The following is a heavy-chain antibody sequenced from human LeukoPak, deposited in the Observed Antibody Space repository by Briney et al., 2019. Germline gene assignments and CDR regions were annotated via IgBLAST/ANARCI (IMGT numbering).Heavy chain of an antibody. J-gene: IGHJ4*02. D-gene: IGHD6-19*01. CDR1: DGSISSSSYY. CDR2: IFNSGST. Sequence: SETLSLTCTVSDGSISSSSYYWGWIRQPPGKGLEWIAGIFNSGSTYYNPSLKSRVTIFVDTSKNQFSLKLSSVTAADTAVYYCARRNFYTTGWYFDYWGQGPLVTVSS. V-gene: IGHV4-39*01. CDR3: ARRNFYTTGWYFDY.